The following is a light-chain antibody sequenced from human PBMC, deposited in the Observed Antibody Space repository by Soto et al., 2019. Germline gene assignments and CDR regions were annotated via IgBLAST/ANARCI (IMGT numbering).Light chain of an antibody. V-gene: IGLV2-11*01. Sequence: QSALTQPPSVSGSPGQSVTISCTGTSSDVGGYNYVSWYQQHPGKAPKLMIYDVSKWPSGVPDRFSGSKSGNTASLTISGLQAEDEADYYCCSYAGSYTFVFGTGTQLTVL. CDR1: SSDVGGYNY. CDR3: CSYAGSYTFV. J-gene: IGLJ1*01. CDR2: DVS.